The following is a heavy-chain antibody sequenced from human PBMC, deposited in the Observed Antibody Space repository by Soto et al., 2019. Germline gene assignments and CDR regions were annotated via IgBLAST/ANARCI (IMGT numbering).Heavy chain of an antibody. CDR1: GGTFSSYA. J-gene: IGHJ3*02. CDR3: ASKRRWGPPGAFDI. CDR2: IIPIFGTA. V-gene: IGHV1-69*01. D-gene: IGHD3-16*01. Sequence: QVPLVQSGAEVKKPGSSVKVSCKASGGTFSSYAISWVRQAPGQGLEWMGGIIPIFGTANYAQKFQGRVTITADESTSTVEMERRSLRSEDTAVYYCASKRRWGPPGAFDIWGQGTMVTVSS.